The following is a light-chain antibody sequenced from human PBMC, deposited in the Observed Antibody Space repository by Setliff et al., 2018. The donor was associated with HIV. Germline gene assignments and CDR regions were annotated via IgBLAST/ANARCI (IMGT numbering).Light chain of an antibody. Sequence: QSALTQPASVSGSPGQSITISCTGTSSDVGSYNLVSWYQHHPGKAPKVIIYEVNKRPSGVSNRFSGSKSGTTASLTISGLQAEDEADYYCCSYASSSTLYVFGTGTKSPS. J-gene: IGLJ1*01. CDR3: CSYASSSTLYV. V-gene: IGLV2-23*02. CDR1: SSDVGSYNL. CDR2: EVN.